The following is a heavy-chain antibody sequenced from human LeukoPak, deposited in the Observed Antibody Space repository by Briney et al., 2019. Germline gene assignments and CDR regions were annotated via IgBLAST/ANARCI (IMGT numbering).Heavy chain of an antibody. Sequence: PSETLSLTCTVSGGSISSSSYYWGWIRQPPGKGLEWIGSIYYSGSTYYNPSLKSRVTISVDTSKNQFSLKLSSVTAADTAVYYCARSGEVGGITMIVVPGVYWGQGTLVTVSS. CDR2: IYYSGST. CDR3: ARSGEVGGITMIVVPGVY. J-gene: IGHJ4*02. D-gene: IGHD3-22*01. V-gene: IGHV4-39*07. CDR1: GGSISSSSYY.